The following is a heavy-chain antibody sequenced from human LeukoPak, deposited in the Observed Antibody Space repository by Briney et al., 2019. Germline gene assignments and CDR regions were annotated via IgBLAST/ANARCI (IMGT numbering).Heavy chain of an antibody. CDR1: GFTFSSYA. D-gene: IGHD2-21*02. Sequence: GGSLRLSCAASGFTFSSYAMSWVRQAPGKGLEWVSAISGSGGSTYYADSVKGRFTISRDNPKNSLYLQMNSLRDEDTAVYYCALGAYCGGDCYPHYYYYGMDVWGQGTTVTVSS. CDR2: ISGSGGST. CDR3: ALGAYCGGDCYPHYYYYGMDV. V-gene: IGHV3-23*01. J-gene: IGHJ6*02.